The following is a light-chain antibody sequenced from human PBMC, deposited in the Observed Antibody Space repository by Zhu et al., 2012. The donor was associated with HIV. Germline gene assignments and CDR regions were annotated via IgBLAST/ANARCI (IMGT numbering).Light chain of an antibody. V-gene: IGKV3-15*01. CDR3: QQYDNWPPT. CDR1: QSVGTN. Sequence: ETVLTQSPATLSVSPGERGTLSCRASQSVGTNLAWYQQKPGQAPRLLISRASDRATGIAARFSGGGSGTEFTLTISSLESEDFAVYYCQQYDNWPPTFGQGTKVEIK. CDR2: RAS. J-gene: IGKJ1*01.